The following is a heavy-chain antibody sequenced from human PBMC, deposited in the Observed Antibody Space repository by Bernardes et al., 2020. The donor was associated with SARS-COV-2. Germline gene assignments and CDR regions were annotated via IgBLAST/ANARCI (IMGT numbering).Heavy chain of an antibody. V-gene: IGHV1-18*04. CDR1: GYTFTNYG. CDR3: ARDARREHITGTTSSWYFDL. CDR2: ISSYNGNT. D-gene: IGHD1-7*01. Sequence: ASVKVSCTASGYTFTNYGISWVRQAPGQGLEYMGWISSYNGNTDYVQKFQGRVTMTTDTSTSTAYMEVRSLRSDDTAVYFCARDARREHITGTTSSWYFDLWGRGTLVTVSS. J-gene: IGHJ2*01.